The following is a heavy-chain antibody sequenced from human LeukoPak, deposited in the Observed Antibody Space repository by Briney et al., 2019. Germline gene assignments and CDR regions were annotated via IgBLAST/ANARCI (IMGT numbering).Heavy chain of an antibody. J-gene: IGHJ6*03. CDR2: INWNGGST. CDR3: ASVHDYSYYYYMDV. CDR1: GFTFDDYG. V-gene: IGHV3-20*04. Sequence: PGGSLRLSCAASGFTFDDYGMSWVRQAPGKGLEWVSGINWNGGSTGYADSVKGRFTTSRDNAKNSLYLQMNSLRAEDTALYYCASVHDYSYYYYMDVWGKGTTVTVSS. D-gene: IGHD4-11*01.